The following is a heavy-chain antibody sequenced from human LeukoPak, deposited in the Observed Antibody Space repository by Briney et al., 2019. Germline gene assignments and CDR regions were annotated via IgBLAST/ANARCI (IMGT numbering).Heavy chain of an antibody. V-gene: IGHV3-30-3*01. Sequence: GGSLRLSCAASGFTFSSYAMHWVRQAPGKGLEWVAVISYDGSNKYYADSVKGRFTISRDNSKSTLYLQMNSLRAEDTAVYYCARDLQDSSGYYSYYYYYYGMDVWGQGTTVTVSS. CDR1: GFTFSSYA. CDR2: ISYDGSNK. D-gene: IGHD3-22*01. J-gene: IGHJ6*02. CDR3: ARDLQDSSGYYSYYYYYYGMDV.